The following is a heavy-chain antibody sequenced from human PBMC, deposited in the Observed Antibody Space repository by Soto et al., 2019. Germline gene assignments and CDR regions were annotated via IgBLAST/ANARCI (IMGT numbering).Heavy chain of an antibody. D-gene: IGHD1-26*01. V-gene: IGHV3-33*01. CDR2: IWYDGSNK. CDR1: GFTFSSYG. Sequence: GGSLRLSCAASGFTFSSYGMHWVRQAPGKGLEWVAVIWYDGSNKYYADSVKGRFTISRDNSKNTLYLQMNSLRAEDTAVYYCARDSVGASYYFDYWGQGTLVTVSS. CDR3: ARDSVGASYYFDY. J-gene: IGHJ4*02.